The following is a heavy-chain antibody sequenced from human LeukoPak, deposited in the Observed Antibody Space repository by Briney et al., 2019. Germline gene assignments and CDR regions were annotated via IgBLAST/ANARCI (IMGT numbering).Heavy chain of an antibody. J-gene: IGHJ4*02. CDR3: AADPWGTVTTKFDY. D-gene: IGHD4-17*01. Sequence: SVKVSCKASGGTFSSYAISWVRQAPGQGLEWMGGIIPIFGTANYAQKFQGRVTITADESTSTAYMELSSLRSEDTAVYYCAADPWGTVTTKFDYWGQGTLVTVSS. V-gene: IGHV1-69*01. CDR2: IIPIFGTA. CDR1: GGTFSSYA.